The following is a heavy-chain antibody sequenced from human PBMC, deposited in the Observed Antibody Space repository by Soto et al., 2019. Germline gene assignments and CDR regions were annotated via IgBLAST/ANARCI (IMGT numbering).Heavy chain of an antibody. CDR1: GGTFSTYV. CDR2: IIPIFGTT. D-gene: IGHD3-10*01. Sequence: QVPLVQSGAEVKKPGSSVKVSCKASGGTFSTYVISWVRQAPGQGLEWMGGIIPIFGTTNFAQKFQGRVTITADESTSTVYMELSSLRSEDTAVYYCATEYYYGSGSYYNSFDYWGQGTLVTVSS. CDR3: ATEYYYGSGSYYNSFDY. V-gene: IGHV1-69*01. J-gene: IGHJ4*02.